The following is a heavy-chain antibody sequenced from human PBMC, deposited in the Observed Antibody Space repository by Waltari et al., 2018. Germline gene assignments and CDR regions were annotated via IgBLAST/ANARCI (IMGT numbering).Heavy chain of an antibody. CDR2: IIPIFGTA. D-gene: IGHD3-9*01. CDR3: ARGHYDILTGLFHYFDY. V-gene: IGHV1-69*05. J-gene: IGHJ4*02. CDR1: GGTFSSYA. Sequence: QVQLVQSGAEVKKPGSSVKVSCKASGGTFSSYAISWVRQAPGQGLEWMGGIIPIFGTANYAQKFQGRVTITTDESTSTAYMELSSLRSEDTAVYYCARGHYDILTGLFHYFDYWGQGTLVIVSS.